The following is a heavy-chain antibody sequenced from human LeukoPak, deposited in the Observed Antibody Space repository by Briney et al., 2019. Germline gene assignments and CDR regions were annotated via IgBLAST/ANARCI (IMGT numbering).Heavy chain of an antibody. D-gene: IGHD5-18*01. J-gene: IGHJ4*02. Sequence: PGGSLRLSCAASGFTVSSNYMSWVRQAPGKGLEWVAVISYDGSNKYYADSVKGRFTISRDNSKNTLYLQMNSLRAEDTAVYYCARDLDTAMVTPDYWGQGTLVTVSS. CDR2: ISYDGSNK. CDR3: ARDLDTAMVTPDY. CDR1: GFTVSSNY. V-gene: IGHV3-30-3*01.